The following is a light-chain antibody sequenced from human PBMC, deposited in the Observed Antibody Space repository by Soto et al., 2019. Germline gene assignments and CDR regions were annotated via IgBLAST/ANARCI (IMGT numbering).Light chain of an antibody. CDR1: QSVSNNY. J-gene: IGKJ2*01. CDR3: QQYGSSPPYT. CDR2: GSS. V-gene: IGKV3-20*01. Sequence: EVVLTQSPGTLSLSPGERATLSCRASQSVSNNYFAWYQQKPGQAPRLLIFGSSDRATGIPDRFSGSGYGTDCTLTISSLEPDDFAVYYCQQYGSSPPYTFGQGTKLEIK.